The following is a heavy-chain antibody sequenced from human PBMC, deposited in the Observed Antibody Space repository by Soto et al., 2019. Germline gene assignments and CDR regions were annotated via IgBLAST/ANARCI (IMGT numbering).Heavy chain of an antibody. Sequence: GGSLRLSCTASGFTFGDYAMSWFRQPPGKGLEWVGFIRSKAYGGTTEYAASVKGRFTISRDDSKSIAYLQMNSLKTEDTAVFYCARAGSLQWLVPEDDWGQGT. J-gene: IGHJ4*02. D-gene: IGHD6-19*01. CDR3: ARAGSLQWLVPEDD. CDR1: GFTFGDYA. V-gene: IGHV3-49*03. CDR2: IRSKAYGGTT.